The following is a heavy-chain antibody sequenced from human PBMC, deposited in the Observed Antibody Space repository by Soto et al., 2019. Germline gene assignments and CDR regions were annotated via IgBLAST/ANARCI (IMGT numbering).Heavy chain of an antibody. V-gene: IGHV3-23*01. D-gene: IGHD6-13*01. CDR3: ATRRGGSSWPPEYFQH. CDR2: ISGSGGST. J-gene: IGHJ1*01. CDR1: GFTFGSYA. Sequence: GGSLRLSCAASGFTFGSYAMSWVRQAPGKGLEWVSAISGSGGSTYYAVSVKGRFTISRDTSKNTLYLQMNGLRAEDTAVYYCATRRGGSSWPPEYFQHWGQDTLVTVSS.